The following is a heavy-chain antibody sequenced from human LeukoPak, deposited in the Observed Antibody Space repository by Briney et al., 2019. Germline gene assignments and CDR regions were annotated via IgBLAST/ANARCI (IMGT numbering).Heavy chain of an antibody. J-gene: IGHJ6*03. CDR3: ARGPQWRGDYYYMDV. Sequence: ASVKVSCKASGYSFTNFDINWVRPATGQGLEWMGWMNPNSGNKGYAQKFQGRVTMTMNTSITTAYMELSSLRSEDTAVYYCARGPQWRGDYYYMDVWGRGTTVTVSS. CDR2: MNPNSGNK. V-gene: IGHV1-8*01. CDR1: GYSFTNFD. D-gene: IGHD6-19*01.